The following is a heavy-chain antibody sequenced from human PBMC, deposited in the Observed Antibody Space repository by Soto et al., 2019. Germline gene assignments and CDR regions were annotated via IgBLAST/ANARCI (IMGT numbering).Heavy chain of an antibody. CDR1: GFTFSSYA. D-gene: IGHD3-16*02. CDR2: ISYDGSNK. Sequence: RLSCAASGFTFSSYAMHWVRQAPGKGLEWVAVISYDGSNKYYADSVKGRFTISRDNSKNTLYLQMNSLRAEDTAVYYCARGVIERGYYYYGMDVWGQGTTVTVSS. J-gene: IGHJ6*02. CDR3: ARGVIERGYYYYGMDV. V-gene: IGHV3-30-3*01.